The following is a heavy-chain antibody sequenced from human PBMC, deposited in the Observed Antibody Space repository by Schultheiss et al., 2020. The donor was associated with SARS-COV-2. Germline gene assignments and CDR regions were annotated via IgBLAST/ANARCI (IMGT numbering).Heavy chain of an antibody. J-gene: IGHJ6*02. V-gene: IGHV3-11*06. CDR1: GFTFSSYA. CDR2: ILSSGSYT. Sequence: GGSLRLSCAASGFTFSSYAMSWIRQAPGKGLEWVSHILSSGSYTNYADSVKGRFTISRDNAKNSLYLQMNSLRAEDTAVYYCARDRIGYCSGGSCPYYYYYGMDVWGQGTTVTVSS. CDR3: ARDRIGYCSGGSCPYYYYYGMDV. D-gene: IGHD2-15*01.